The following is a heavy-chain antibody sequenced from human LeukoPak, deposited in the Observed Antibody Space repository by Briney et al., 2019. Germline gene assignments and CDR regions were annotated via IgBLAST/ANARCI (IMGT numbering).Heavy chain of an antibody. D-gene: IGHD4-17*01. CDR1: GFTFRGYA. Sequence: PGGSLRLSCAASGFTFRGYAMSGVRQAPGKGLEWVSAISGSGDSTYYADSVKGRFTISRDNSKNKLHLQMNSLRAEDTAVYYCAKTIGSSPMTTMTAFGHWGQGTLVTVSS. V-gene: IGHV3-23*01. CDR2: ISGSGDST. J-gene: IGHJ4*02. CDR3: AKTIGSSPMTTMTAFGH.